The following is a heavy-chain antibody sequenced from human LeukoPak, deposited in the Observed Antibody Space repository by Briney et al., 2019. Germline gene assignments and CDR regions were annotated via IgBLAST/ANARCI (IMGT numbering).Heavy chain of an antibody. V-gene: IGHV3-33*01. D-gene: IGHD4-17*01. CDR1: GFSLSSYG. J-gene: IGHJ4*02. CDR3: ARDSGDYDAFCDS. Sequence: GGSLRLSCGASGFSLSSYGMHWVRQAPGKGLEWVALIWYDGSKKYYRDSVKGRFTISRDNSKNTLFLQMNSLRAEDTAVYYCARDSGDYDAFCDSWGQGTLVTVSS. CDR2: IWYDGSKK.